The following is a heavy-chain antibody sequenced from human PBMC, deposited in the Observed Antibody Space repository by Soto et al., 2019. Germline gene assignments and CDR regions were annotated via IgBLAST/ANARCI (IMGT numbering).Heavy chain of an antibody. CDR1: GGSISSGGYY. D-gene: IGHD2-8*01. CDR2: IYYSGST. Sequence: SETLSLTCTVSGGSISSGGYYWSWIRQHPGKGLEWIGYIYYSGSTYYNPSLKSRVTISVDTSKNQFSLKLSSVTAADTAVYYCARDRVYAEAYYYYYGMDVWGQGTTVTVPS. J-gene: IGHJ6*02. CDR3: ARDRVYAEAYYYYYGMDV. V-gene: IGHV4-31*03.